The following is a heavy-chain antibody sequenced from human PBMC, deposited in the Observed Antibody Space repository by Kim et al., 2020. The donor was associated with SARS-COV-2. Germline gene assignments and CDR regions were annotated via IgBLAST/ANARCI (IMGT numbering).Heavy chain of an antibody. D-gene: IGHD3-3*01. J-gene: IGHJ6*02. CDR1: GFIISSYW. CDR3: SRIRSGSSYDTMDV. V-gene: IGHV3-7*01. Sequence: GGSLRLSCAASGFIISSYWMSWVRQAPGKGLEGVANINDDGKENYYVDAVKGRFTISRDNAKNSLYLHMNSLRAEDKGVYYCSRIRSGSSYDTMDVWGQGTTVTVSS. CDR2: INDDGKEN.